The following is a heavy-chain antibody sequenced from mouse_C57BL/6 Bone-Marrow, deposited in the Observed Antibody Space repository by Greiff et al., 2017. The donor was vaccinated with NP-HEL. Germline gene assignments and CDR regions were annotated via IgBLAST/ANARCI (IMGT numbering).Heavy chain of an antibody. V-gene: IGHV1-55*01. CDR3: ARGGRLYYGSSLGDY. CDR2: IYPGGGST. CDR1: GYTFTSYW. D-gene: IGHD1-1*01. J-gene: IGHJ4*01. Sequence: VQLQQPGAELVKPGASVKMSCKASGYTFTSYWITWVKQRPGQGLEWIGDIYPGGGSTNYNEMFKSKATLTVDTTSRTAYMKLSSLTSEDFAVYYWARGGRLYYGSSLGDYWGQGTSVTVSS.